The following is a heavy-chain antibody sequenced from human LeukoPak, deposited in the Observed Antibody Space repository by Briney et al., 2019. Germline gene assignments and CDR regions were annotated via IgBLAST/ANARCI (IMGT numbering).Heavy chain of an antibody. Sequence: ASETLSLTCTVSGGSISSSSYYWGWIRQPPGKGLEWIGSIYYSGSTYYNPSLKSRVTISVDTSKNQFSLKLSSVTAADTAVYYCAAVARTLVFDYWGQGTLVTVSS. CDR2: IYYSGST. CDR3: AAVARTLVFDY. V-gene: IGHV4-39*07. CDR1: GGSISSSSYY. J-gene: IGHJ4*02. D-gene: IGHD1-14*01.